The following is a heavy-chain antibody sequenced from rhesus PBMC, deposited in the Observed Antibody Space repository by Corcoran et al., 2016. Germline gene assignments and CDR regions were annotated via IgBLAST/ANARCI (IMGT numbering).Heavy chain of an antibody. V-gene: IGHV4-99*01. CDR1: GYSISSGYY. J-gene: IGHJ4*01. Sequence: QVQLQESGPGLVKPSETLSLTCAVSGYSISSGYYWGCIRQPPGKGLEYIGYIGGSTGNTYYNPSLKSRVTISKDTSKNQFSLELSSVTAADTAIYYCARQGGLAAGRVFDFWGQGVLVTVSS. CDR3: ARQGGLAAGRVFDF. D-gene: IGHD6-13*01. CDR2: IGGSTGNT.